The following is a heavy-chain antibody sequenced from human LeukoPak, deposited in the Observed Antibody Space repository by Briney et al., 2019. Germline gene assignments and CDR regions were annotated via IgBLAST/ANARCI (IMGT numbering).Heavy chain of an antibody. D-gene: IGHD2-15*01. CDR1: GFTFSSYW. Sequence: PGGSLRLSCAASGFTFSSYWMSWVRQAPGKGLEWVANIKQDGSEKYYVDSVKGRFTISRDNAKKSLYLQMNSLRAEDTAVYYCARRIRSDYYYDMDVWGQGTTVTVSS. CDR3: ARRIRSDYYYDMDV. CDR2: IKQDGSEK. J-gene: IGHJ6*02. V-gene: IGHV3-7*01.